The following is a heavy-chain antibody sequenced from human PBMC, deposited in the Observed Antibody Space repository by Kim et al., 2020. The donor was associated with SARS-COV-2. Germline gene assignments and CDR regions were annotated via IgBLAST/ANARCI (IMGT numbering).Heavy chain of an antibody. V-gene: IGHV4-34*01. J-gene: IGHJ4*02. CDR1: GGSFSGYY. CDR2: INHSGST. Sequence: SETLSLTCAVYGGSFSGYYWSWIRQPPGKGLEWIGEINHSGSTNYNPSLKSRVTISVDTSKNQFSLKLSSVTAADTAVYYCASVTSSSWYHGGDYWGQGTLVTVSS. CDR3: ASVTSSSWYHGGDY. D-gene: IGHD6-13*01.